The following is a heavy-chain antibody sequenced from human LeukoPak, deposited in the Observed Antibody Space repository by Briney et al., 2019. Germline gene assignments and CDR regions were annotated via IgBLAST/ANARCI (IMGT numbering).Heavy chain of an antibody. CDR1: GGSISSGDYY. CDR2: IYYSGST. V-gene: IGHV4-30-4*02. Sequence: SETLSLTCTVSGGSISSGDYYWSWIRQPPGKGLEWIGYIYYSGSTYYNPSLKSRVTISVDTSKNQFSLKLSSVTAADTAVYYCARGCSSTSCYAMWGQGTLVTVSS. CDR3: ARGCSSTSCYAM. D-gene: IGHD2-2*01. J-gene: IGHJ4*02.